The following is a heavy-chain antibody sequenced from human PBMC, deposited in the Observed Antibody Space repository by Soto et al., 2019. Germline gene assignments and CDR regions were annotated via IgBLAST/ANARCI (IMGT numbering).Heavy chain of an antibody. CDR1: GYSISTGYY. CDR2: INHSGST. V-gene: IGHV4-34*01. Sequence: SETLSLTCAVSGYSISTGYYWSWLRQPPGKGLEWIGEINHSGSTNYNPSLKSRVTISVDTSKNHSSLKLRSVTAADTAVYFCASLTVTTHFYYDLDVWGQGTTVTVSS. CDR3: ASLTVTTHFYYDLDV. J-gene: IGHJ6*02. D-gene: IGHD4-17*01.